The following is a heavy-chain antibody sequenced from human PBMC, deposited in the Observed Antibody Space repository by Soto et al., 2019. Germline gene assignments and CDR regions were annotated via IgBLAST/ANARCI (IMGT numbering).Heavy chain of an antibody. J-gene: IGHJ5*02. CDR3: AKGYIAGPTWGVDP. D-gene: IGHD6-13*01. V-gene: IGHV3-23*01. CDR2: ISNNGGST. Sequence: EVQLLESGGGLVQPGESLRLSCAASGFTFSSYALTWVRQAPGKGLEWVSAISNNGGSTYYADSVKGRFTVSRDNSKNTLYLQMNSLRAEDTDVYYYAKGYIAGPTWGVDPWGQGTQVNVSS. CDR1: GFTFSSYA.